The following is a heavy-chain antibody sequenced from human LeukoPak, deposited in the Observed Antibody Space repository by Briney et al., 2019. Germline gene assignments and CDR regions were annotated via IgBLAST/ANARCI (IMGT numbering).Heavy chain of an antibody. CDR3: ASRHCSGENCYAGPLDF. CDR2: SYSGGST. D-gene: IGHD2-8*02. Sequence: PGGSLRLSCAASGFTFTNYAMNWVRQAPGKGLEWVSVSYSGGSTYYEDSVKGRFTVSSDVSKNTLYLQMNNLRGEDTAVYYCASRHCSGENCYAGPLDFWGQGIQVTVSS. J-gene: IGHJ4*02. V-gene: IGHV3-23*01. CDR1: GFTFTNYA.